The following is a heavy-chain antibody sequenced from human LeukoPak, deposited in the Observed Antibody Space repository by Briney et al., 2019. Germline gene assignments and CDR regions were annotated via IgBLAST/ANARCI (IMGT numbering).Heavy chain of an antibody. CDR1: GFTFSSFW. Sequence: GGSLRLSCAATGFTFSSFWMSWVRQAPGRGLEWVANIKQDGSERYYVDSVKGRFTISRDNAKNSLYLQMDSLRAEDTAVYYCARAAHSSSAFWGQGTLVTVSS. J-gene: IGHJ4*02. CDR3: ARAAHSSSAF. V-gene: IGHV3-7*01. CDR2: IKQDGSER. D-gene: IGHD6-13*01.